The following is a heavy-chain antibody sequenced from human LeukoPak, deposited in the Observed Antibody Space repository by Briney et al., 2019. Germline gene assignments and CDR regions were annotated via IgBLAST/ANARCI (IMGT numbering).Heavy chain of an antibody. D-gene: IGHD3-16*02. CDR2: INHSGST. V-gene: IGHV4-34*01. CDR1: GGSSSGYY. Sequence: PSETLSLTCAVYGGSSSGYYWSWIRQPPGKGLEWIGEINHSGSTNYNPSPKSRVTISVDTSKNQFSLKLSSVTAADTAVYYCARGRDDYVWGSYRYRNWFDPWGQGTLVTVSS. J-gene: IGHJ5*02. CDR3: ARGRDDYVWGSYRYRNWFDP.